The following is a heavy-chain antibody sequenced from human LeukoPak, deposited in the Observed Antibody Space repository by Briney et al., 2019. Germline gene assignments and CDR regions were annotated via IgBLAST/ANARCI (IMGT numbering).Heavy chain of an antibody. CDR3: ARVLDYYGSGTRDFDY. V-gene: IGHV4-59*08. CDR2: IYHSGST. Sequence: SETLSLTCTVSGGSISSYYWSWIRQPPGKGLEWIGYIYHSGSTNSNPSLKSRVTISVDTSKNQFSLKLSSVTAADTAVYYCARVLDYYGSGTRDFDYWGQGILVTVSS. D-gene: IGHD3-10*01. J-gene: IGHJ4*02. CDR1: GGSISSYY.